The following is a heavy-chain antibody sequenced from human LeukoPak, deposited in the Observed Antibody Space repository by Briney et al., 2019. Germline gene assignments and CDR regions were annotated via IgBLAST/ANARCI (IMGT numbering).Heavy chain of an antibody. Sequence: GGSLRLSCAASGFTFSSYWMHWVRQAPGKGLVWVSRINSDGSSTSYADSVKGRFTISRDNAKNTLYLQMNSLRAEDTAVYYCAKDRITMSGGFDYWGQGTLVTVSS. V-gene: IGHV3-74*01. CDR1: GFTFSSYW. CDR2: INSDGSST. CDR3: AKDRITMSGGFDY. D-gene: IGHD3-10*02. J-gene: IGHJ4*02.